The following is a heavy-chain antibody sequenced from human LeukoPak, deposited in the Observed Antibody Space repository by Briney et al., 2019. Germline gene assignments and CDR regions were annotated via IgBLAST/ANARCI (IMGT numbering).Heavy chain of an antibody. D-gene: IGHD1-26*01. CDR3: ARGRSNYYGMDV. CDR2: IYYNGNT. Sequence: SETLSLTCTVSGGSISDYYWNWIRRPPGKGLEWIGYIYYNGNTNYSPSLKSRVTMSVDTSKNLFSLKVSSVTAADTTVYYCARGRSNYYGMDVWGQGTTVTVSS. V-gene: IGHV4-59*01. CDR1: GGSISDYY. J-gene: IGHJ6*02.